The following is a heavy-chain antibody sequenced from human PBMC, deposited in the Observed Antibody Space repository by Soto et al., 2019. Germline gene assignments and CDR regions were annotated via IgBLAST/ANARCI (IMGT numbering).Heavy chain of an antibody. CDR3: AKGTYGGSAPYDYGMDV. J-gene: IGHJ6*02. V-gene: IGHV3-30*18. CDR2: ISFDDGKDK. D-gene: IGHD3-16*01. CDR1: GFTFSDYA. Sequence: QVQLVESGGAVVQLGRSLRLSCAASGFTFSDYAINWFRQAPGKGLEWVTFISFDDGKDKFYSAPVRGRFTISRDNSKNTLSLQMNSLRSDDTAIYYCAKGTYGGSAPYDYGMDVWGQGTTVTVSS.